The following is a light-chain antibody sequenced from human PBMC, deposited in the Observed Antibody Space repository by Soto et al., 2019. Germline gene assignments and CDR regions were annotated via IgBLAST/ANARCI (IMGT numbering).Light chain of an antibody. J-gene: IGKJ4*01. V-gene: IGKV3-11*01. CDR2: DAS. CDR3: QQRSNWQGAT. CDR1: QSVSSY. Sequence: EVFLTQSPATLSLSEWERATLSWRASQSVSSYLAWYQQKPGQAPRLLIYDASNRATGIPARFSGSGSGTDFTLTISSLEPEDFAVYYCQQRSNWQGATFGGGSKVDIK.